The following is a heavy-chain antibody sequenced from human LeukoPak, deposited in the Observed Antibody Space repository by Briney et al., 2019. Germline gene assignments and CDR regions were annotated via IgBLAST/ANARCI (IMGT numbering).Heavy chain of an antibody. CDR3: ARDGVIAAAGTFDP. CDR2: IYYSGST. V-gene: IGHV4-59*01. Sequence: SETLSLTCTVSGGSISSYYWSWIRQPPGKGLEWIGYIYYSGSTNYNPSLKSRVTISVDTSKNQFSLKLSSVTAADTAVYYCARDGVIAAAGTFDPWGQGTLVTVSS. CDR1: GGSISSYY. J-gene: IGHJ5*02. D-gene: IGHD6-13*01.